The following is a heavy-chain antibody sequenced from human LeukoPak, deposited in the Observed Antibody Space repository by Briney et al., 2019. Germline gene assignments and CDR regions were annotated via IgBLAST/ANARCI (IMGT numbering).Heavy chain of an antibody. Sequence: ASVKVSCKASGYTFTSYYMHWVRQAPGQGLEWMGIINPSGGSTSYAQKFQGRVTMTEDTSTDTAYMELSSLRSEDTAVYYCATNFAGEDDFWSGSYDYWGQGTLVTVSS. CDR3: ATNFAGEDDFWSGSYDY. J-gene: IGHJ4*02. CDR1: GYTFTSYY. D-gene: IGHD3-3*01. CDR2: INPSGGST. V-gene: IGHV1-46*01.